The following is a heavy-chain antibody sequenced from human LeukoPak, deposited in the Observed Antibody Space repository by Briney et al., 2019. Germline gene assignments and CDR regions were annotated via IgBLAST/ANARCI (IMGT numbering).Heavy chain of an antibody. CDR2: IYPGDSDT. J-gene: IGHJ3*01. CDR3: ARRVSSSGFDAFDV. Sequence: GESLKISCKGSGYSFTSYWIGWVRQMPGKGLEWMGIIYPGDSDTTYTPSFQGQVTMSADKSISTAYLQWSSLKASDTAMYYCARRVSSSGFDAFDVWGQGTMVTVSS. V-gene: IGHV5-51*01. D-gene: IGHD5-12*01. CDR1: GYSFTSYW.